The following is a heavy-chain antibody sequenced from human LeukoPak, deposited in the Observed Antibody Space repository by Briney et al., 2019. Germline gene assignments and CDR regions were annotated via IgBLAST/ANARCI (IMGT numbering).Heavy chain of an antibody. V-gene: IGHV4-4*02. CDR3: AKRGLTGDLHY. J-gene: IGHJ4*02. CDR2: IYHSGST. Sequence: SSETLSLTCAVSGGSISSSNWWSWVRQPPGKGLEWIGEIYHSGSTNYNPSLKSRVTISVDKSKNQFSLKLNSVTAADTAVYYCAKRGLTGDLHYWGQGTLVTVSS. CDR1: GGSISSSNW. D-gene: IGHD7-27*01.